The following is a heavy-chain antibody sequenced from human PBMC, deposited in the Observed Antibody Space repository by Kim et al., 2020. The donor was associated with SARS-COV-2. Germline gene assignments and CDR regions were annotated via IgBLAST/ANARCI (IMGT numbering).Heavy chain of an antibody. Sequence: GGSLRLYCAASGFTFSNYAMTWVRQGPGKGLEWVAAIIGSGGRTFYSDSVKGRFTISRDNSKNTLYLQMNSLRADDTAVYYCAKDYVEFDYWGQGTLVTV. J-gene: IGHJ4*02. V-gene: IGHV3-23*01. CDR2: IIGSGGRT. CDR1: GFTFSNYA. CDR3: AKDYVEFDY. D-gene: IGHD3-10*02.